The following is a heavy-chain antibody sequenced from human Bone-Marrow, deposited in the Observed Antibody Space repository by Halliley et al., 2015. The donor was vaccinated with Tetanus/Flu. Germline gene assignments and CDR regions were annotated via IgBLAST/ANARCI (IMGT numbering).Heavy chain of an antibody. Sequence: PSLTCTVSGGSISPYYWHWIRHSPGKGLEWIGFISYNGDTRYNPSLRSRVTISADASMNQFSLRLSSVTTADTAMYYCAREYSSFDYWGQGTLVAVS. CDR1: GGSISPYY. V-gene: IGHV4-59*01. CDR3: AREYSSFDY. CDR2: ISYNGDT. J-gene: IGHJ4*02. D-gene: IGHD6-13*01.